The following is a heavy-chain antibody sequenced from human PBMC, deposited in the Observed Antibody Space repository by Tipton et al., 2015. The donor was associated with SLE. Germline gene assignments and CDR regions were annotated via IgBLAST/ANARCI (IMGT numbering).Heavy chain of an antibody. J-gene: IGHJ6*02. D-gene: IGHD2-15*01. CDR1: GFTFSSYW. Sequence: SLRLSCTASGFTFSSYWMSWVRQAPGKGLEWVANIKQDGSEKYYVDSVEGRFTISRDNAKNSLYLQMNSLRAEDTAVYYCARDPVAYYYYGMDVWGQGTTVTVSS. CDR2: IKQDGSEK. CDR3: ARDPVAYYYYGMDV. V-gene: IGHV3-7*01.